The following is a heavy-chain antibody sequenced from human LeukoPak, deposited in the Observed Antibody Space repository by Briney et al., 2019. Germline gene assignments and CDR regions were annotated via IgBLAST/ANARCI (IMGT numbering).Heavy chain of an antibody. CDR1: GGTISSSSYY. CDR3: ASLSSGWYYYYYGMDV. D-gene: IGHD6-19*01. J-gene: IGHJ6*02. CDR2: IYYSGST. Sequence: SGTLSLTCTVSGGTISSSSYYWGWIRQPPWKGLEWIGSIYYSGSTYYNPSLKSRVTISVDTSKNQFSLKLSSVTAADTAVYYCASLSSGWYYYYYGMDVWGQGTTVTVSS. V-gene: IGHV4-39*01.